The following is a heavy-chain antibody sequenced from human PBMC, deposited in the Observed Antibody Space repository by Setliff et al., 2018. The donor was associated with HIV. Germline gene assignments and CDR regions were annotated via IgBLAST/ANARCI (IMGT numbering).Heavy chain of an antibody. Sequence: PGGSLRLSCAASGFTFSNYWMTWVRQAPGKGLEWIGSFYYSGNTYYNPSLKSRVTISVDASRNQFSLKLSSVTAADTAVYYCAREPDSIPYDYWGQGTLVTVSS. D-gene: IGHD4-4*01. CDR3: AREPDSIPYDY. V-gene: IGHV4-4*02. J-gene: IGHJ4*02. CDR2: FYYSGNT. CDR1: GFTFSNYW.